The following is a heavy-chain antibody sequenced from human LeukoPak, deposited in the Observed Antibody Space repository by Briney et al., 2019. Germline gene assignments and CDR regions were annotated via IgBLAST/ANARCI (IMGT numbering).Heavy chain of an antibody. CDR1: GYSISSGYY. D-gene: IGHD6-13*01. Sequence: SETLSLTCTVSGYSISSGYYWGWIRQPPGKGLEWIGSIYHSGSTYYNPSLKSRVTISVDTSKNQFSLKLSSVTAADTAVYYCARRAAAGDNDAFDIWGQGTMVTVSS. CDR2: IYHSGST. J-gene: IGHJ3*02. V-gene: IGHV4-38-2*02. CDR3: ARRAAAGDNDAFDI.